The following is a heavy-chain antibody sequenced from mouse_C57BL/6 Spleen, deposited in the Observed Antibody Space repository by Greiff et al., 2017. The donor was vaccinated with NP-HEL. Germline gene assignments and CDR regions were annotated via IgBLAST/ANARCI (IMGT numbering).Heavy chain of an antibody. CDR2: IYPGDGDT. Sequence: QVQLQQSGPELVKPGASVKISCKASGYAFSSSWMNWVKQRPGKGLEWIGRIYPGDGDTNYNGKFKGKATLTADKSSSTAYMQLSSLTSEDSAVYFCARDGYYGSSLFAYWGQGTLVTVSA. CDR3: ARDGYYGSSLFAY. V-gene: IGHV1-82*01. CDR1: GYAFSSSW. J-gene: IGHJ3*01. D-gene: IGHD1-1*01.